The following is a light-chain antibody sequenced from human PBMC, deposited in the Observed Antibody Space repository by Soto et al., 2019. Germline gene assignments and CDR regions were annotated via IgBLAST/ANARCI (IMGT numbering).Light chain of an antibody. CDR2: DAS. Sequence: EIVLPQSPATLSLSPGEIATLVCRASQTISTYLAWYQQKSGQAPRLLIYDASNRATGIPARFSGGGSGTDFTLTVSSLEPEDFAVYYCQQRSNWPPTFGQGTKLEI. V-gene: IGKV3-11*01. J-gene: IGKJ2*01. CDR1: QTISTY. CDR3: QQRSNWPPT.